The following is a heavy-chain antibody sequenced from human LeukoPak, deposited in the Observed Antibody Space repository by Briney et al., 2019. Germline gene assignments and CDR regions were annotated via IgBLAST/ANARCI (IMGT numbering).Heavy chain of an antibody. CDR1: GGSFSGCY. Sequence: KSSETLSLTCAVYGGSFSGCYWSWIRQPPGKGLEWIGEINHSGITNYNPSLKSRVTISVDTSKNHFSLKRNSVTAADTAVYYCARGVWLGXHXLGYWGRGTLVPVSS. CDR3: ARGVWLGXHXLGY. V-gene: IGHV4-34*01. CDR2: INHSGIT. D-gene: IGHD3-16*01. J-gene: IGHJ4*02.